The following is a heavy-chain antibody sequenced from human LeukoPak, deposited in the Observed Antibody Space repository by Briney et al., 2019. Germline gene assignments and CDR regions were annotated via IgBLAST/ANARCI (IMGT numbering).Heavy chain of an antibody. CDR2: ISWNSDSI. V-gene: IGHV3-9*01. J-gene: IGHJ4*02. Sequence: GGSLRLSCAASGFTFDDYAMHWVRQGPGKGLEWVSGISWNSDSIGYADSVKGRFTISRDNAKNSLYLQMNSLRADDTALYYCAKDIGGSYCSGGSCYFDYWGQGTLVTVSS. CDR3: AKDIGGSYCSGGSCYFDY. CDR1: GFTFDDYA. D-gene: IGHD2-15*01.